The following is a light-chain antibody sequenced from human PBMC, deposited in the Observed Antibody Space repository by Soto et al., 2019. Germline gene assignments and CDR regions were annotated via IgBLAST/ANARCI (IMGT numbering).Light chain of an antibody. CDR1: SSNIGSNY. V-gene: IGLV1-47*01. CDR3: AAWDDSLSGFVV. J-gene: IGLJ2*01. CDR2: RNN. Sequence: QAVVTQPPSASGTPGQRVTISCSGSSSNIGSNYVYWYQQLPGTAPKLLIYRNNQRPSGVPDRFSGSKSGTSASLAISGLRSEDEGDYYCAAWDDSLSGFVVFGGGTKLTVL.